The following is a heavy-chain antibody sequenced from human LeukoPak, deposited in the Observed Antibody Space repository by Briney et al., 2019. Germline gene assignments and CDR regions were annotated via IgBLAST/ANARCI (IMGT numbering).Heavy chain of an antibody. J-gene: IGHJ5*02. D-gene: IGHD1-7*01. CDR3: AREPAEWNWESVALFDP. CDR2: IYYSGST. Sequence: SEALFLTCTVSGGSISSSRYYWGWMGQPPGKGLEWIGSIYYSGSTCYNPSLKSRVTISVAPSTNQFSLKLSSVTAADTAVYYCAREPAEWNWESVALFDPWGQGTLVTVSS. V-gene: IGHV4-39*07. CDR1: GGSISSSRYY.